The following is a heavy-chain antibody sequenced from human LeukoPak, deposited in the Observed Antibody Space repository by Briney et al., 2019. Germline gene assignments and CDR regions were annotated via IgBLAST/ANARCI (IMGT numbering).Heavy chain of an antibody. Sequence: PGGSLSFSCAASGFTFTNYAMTWVRQAPGKGLEWFSAISGSDDTYYADSVKGRFTISRDNSKNTVHLQMNSLRAEDTAVYYCAKDKAGSTAYYFDYWGQGTLVTVSS. CDR2: ISGSDDT. CDR3: AKDKAGSTAYYFDY. V-gene: IGHV3-23*01. D-gene: IGHD6-13*01. CDR1: GFTFTNYA. J-gene: IGHJ4*02.